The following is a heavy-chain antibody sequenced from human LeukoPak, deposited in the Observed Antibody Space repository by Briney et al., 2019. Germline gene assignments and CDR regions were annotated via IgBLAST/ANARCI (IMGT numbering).Heavy chain of an antibody. CDR1: GGSISSYY. D-gene: IGHD2-15*01. J-gene: IGHJ5*02. CDR2: IYYSGST. Sequence: SETLSLTCTVSGGSISSYYWSWIRQPPGKGLEWIGYIYYSGSTNYNPSLKNRVTISVDTSKNQFSLKLSSVTAADTAVYYCARHRYCSGGSCYFNWFDPWGQGTLVTVSS. V-gene: IGHV4-59*08. CDR3: ARHRYCSGGSCYFNWFDP.